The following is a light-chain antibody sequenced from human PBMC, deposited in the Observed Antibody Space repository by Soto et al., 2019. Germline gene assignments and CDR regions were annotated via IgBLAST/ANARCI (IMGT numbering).Light chain of an antibody. V-gene: IGKV1-5*03. CDR1: QSISDS. Sequence: DIQMTQSPSTLSASVGDRVTITCRASQSISDSLAWYQQKPGKAPKLLIYEASNLKSGDPSRFSGSGYGTEYTLTISSLQPDDFSSYYCQQYNGYWTFGQGTKVEIK. CDR3: QQYNGYWT. J-gene: IGKJ1*01. CDR2: EAS.